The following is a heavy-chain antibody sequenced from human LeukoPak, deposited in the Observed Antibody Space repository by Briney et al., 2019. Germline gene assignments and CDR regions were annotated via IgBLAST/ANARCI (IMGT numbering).Heavy chain of an antibody. CDR2: INHGGST. CDR3: ARSTSEVQLRDCSGGSSYSPGRHGWFDP. Sequence: SETLSLTCAVYGGSFSGYYWSWIRQPPGKGLEWIGEINHGGSTNYNPYLKSRVTISVDTSKNQFSLKLSSVTAADTAVYYCARSTSEVQLRDCSGGSSYSPGRHGWFDPWGQGTLVTVSS. CDR1: GGSFSGYY. V-gene: IGHV4-34*01. J-gene: IGHJ5*02. D-gene: IGHD2-15*01.